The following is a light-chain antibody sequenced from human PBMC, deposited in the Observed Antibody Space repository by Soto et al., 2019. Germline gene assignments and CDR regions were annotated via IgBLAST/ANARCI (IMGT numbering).Light chain of an antibody. CDR3: QQSYNTPRT. CDR2: AAS. Sequence: DVHMTQSASSLSASVGYRVSITCRASQSISNYLNWYQQKQGKAPKVLIYAASSLQSGVPSRFSGSGYGTDFNLTISSLQPEDFATYYCQQSYNTPRTFGQGTKVDIK. J-gene: IGKJ1*01. CDR1: QSISNY. V-gene: IGKV1-39*01.